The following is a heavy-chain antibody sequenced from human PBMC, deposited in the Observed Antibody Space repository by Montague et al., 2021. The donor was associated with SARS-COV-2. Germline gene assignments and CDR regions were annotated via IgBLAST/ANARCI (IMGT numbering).Heavy chain of an antibody. CDR3: ARYYYDSSGYPEDDAFDI. CDR2: IYYSGST. Sequence: SETLSLTCTVSGGSISSSSYYWGWIRQPPGKGLEWIGSIYYSGSTYYNPSLKSRVTISVDTSKNRFSLKLSSVTAADTAVYYCARYYYDSSGYPEDDAFDIWGQGTMVTVSS. V-gene: IGHV4-39*01. D-gene: IGHD3-22*01. J-gene: IGHJ3*02. CDR1: GGSISSSSYY.